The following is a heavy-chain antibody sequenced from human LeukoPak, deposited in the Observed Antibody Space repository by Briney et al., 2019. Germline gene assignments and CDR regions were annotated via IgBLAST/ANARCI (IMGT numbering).Heavy chain of an antibody. CDR2: ISYDGSNK. J-gene: IGHJ4*02. CDR3: ARDQYDTWSRRGNFDS. V-gene: IGHV3-30-3*01. Sequence: QTGGSLRLSCAASGFTFSSYAMYWVRQAPGKGLEWVAVISYDGSNKYYADSVKGRFTISRDNSKNSLYLQMNSLRVEDTAVFYCARDQYDTWSRRGNFDSWGQGTLVIVSS. D-gene: IGHD3-3*01. CDR1: GFTFSSYA.